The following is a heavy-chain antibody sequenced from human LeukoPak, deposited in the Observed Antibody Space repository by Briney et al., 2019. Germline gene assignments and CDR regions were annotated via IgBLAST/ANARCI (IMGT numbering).Heavy chain of an antibody. J-gene: IGHJ4*02. CDR1: GFTFDDYA. CDR2: ISWNSGSI. V-gene: IGHV3-9*01. Sequence: GGSLRLSCAASGFTFDDYAMHWVRQAPGKGLEWVSGISWNSGSIGYADSVKGRFTISRDNAKNSLFLQMNSLRGEDTALYYCAKGSQHYDSSATFDYWGQGTLVTVSS. CDR3: AKGSQHYDSSATFDY. D-gene: IGHD3-22*01.